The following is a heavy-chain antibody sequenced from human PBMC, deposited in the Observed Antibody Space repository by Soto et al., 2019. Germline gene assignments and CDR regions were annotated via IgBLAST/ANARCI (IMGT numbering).Heavy chain of an antibody. CDR1: GFTVSSNY. CDR2: IYSGGST. CDR3: ARDGYYGSGSFSDY. D-gene: IGHD3-10*01. V-gene: IGHV3-53*01. Sequence: PGGSLRLSCAASGFTVSSNYMSWVRQAPGKGLEWVSVIYSGGSTYYADSVKGRFTISRDNSKNTLYLQMNSLRAEDTAVYYCARDGYYGSGSFSDYWGQGTLVTVSS. J-gene: IGHJ4*02.